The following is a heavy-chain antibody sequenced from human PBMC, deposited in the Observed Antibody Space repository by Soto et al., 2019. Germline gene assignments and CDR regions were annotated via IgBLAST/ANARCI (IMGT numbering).Heavy chain of an antibody. D-gene: IGHD2-2*01. CDR3: AKTRDIVVVPTASHFDY. CDR1: GFTVSSNY. J-gene: IGHJ4*02. Sequence: PGGSLRLSCAASGFTVSSNYMSWVRQAPGKGLEWVSVISGSGGSAYYADSVKGRFAISRDNSKHTLYLQVNNLRAEDTAVYYCAKTRDIVVVPTASHFDYWGQGTLVTVSS. V-gene: IGHV3-23*01. CDR2: ISGSGGSA.